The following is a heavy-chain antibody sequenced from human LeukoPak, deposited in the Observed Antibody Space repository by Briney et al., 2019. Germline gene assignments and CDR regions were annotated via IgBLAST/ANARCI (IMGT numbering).Heavy chain of an antibody. J-gene: IGHJ4*02. CDR2: ISGSGGST. CDR3: AKAADSLDYYDSSGLQYYFDY. Sequence: GGSLRLSCAASGFTFSSYAMSWVRQAPGKGLEWVSAISGSGGSTYYADSVKGRFTISRDNSKNTLYLQMNSLRAEDTAVYYCAKAADSLDYYDSSGLQYYFDYWGQGTLVTVSS. D-gene: IGHD3-22*01. V-gene: IGHV3-23*01. CDR1: GFTFSSYA.